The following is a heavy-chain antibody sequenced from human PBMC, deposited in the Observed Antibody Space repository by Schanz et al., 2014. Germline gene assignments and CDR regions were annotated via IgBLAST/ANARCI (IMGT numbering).Heavy chain of an antibody. J-gene: IGHJ4*02. CDR2: ITAYNGDT. D-gene: IGHD5-12*01. V-gene: IGHV1-18*04. Sequence: QVQLVQSGAEMKKPGASVKVSCKASGYTFTSDSMHWVRQAPGQGLEWMGWITAYNGDTNYAQKLQGRVTLTTDTSTSTSYMELTSLRFDDTAVYYCARDFSAYVGNYFDYWGQGTLVTVSS. CDR1: GYTFTSDS. CDR3: ARDFSAYVGNYFDY.